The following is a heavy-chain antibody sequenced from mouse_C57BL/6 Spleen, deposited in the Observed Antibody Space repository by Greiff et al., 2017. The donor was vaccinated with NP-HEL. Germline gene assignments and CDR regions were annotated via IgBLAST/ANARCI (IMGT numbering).Heavy chain of an antibody. D-gene: IGHD3-2*02. J-gene: IGHJ4*01. CDR1: GYSITSGYY. CDR2: ISYDGSN. CDR3: ARDQGYAMDY. Sequence: EVKLMESGPGLVQPSQSLSLTCSVTGYSITSGYYWNWIRQFPGNKLEWMGYISYDGSNNSNPSLKNRISLTREPSKNQFFLKLNSVTTEDTATYYCARDQGYAMDYWGQGTSVTVSS. V-gene: IGHV3-6*01.